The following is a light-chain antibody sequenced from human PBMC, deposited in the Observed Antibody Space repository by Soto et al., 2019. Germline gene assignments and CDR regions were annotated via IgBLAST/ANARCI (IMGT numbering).Light chain of an antibody. CDR2: GAS. Sequence: EIVLTQSPGTLSMSPGERATLSCRASQSVSSSDLAWYQQIPGQAPRLLIHGASSRATGIPDRFSGSGSGTDFTLAISRLEPEDFAVYYCHYYGSSFLFGQGTKLEIK. J-gene: IGKJ2*01. V-gene: IGKV3-20*01. CDR3: HYYGSSFL. CDR1: QSVSSSD.